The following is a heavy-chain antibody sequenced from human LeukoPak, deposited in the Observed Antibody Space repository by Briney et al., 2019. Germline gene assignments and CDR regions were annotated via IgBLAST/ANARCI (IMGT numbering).Heavy chain of an antibody. Sequence: PGGSLRLSCAASGFTFSSYDMHWVRQATGKGLEWVSGISIGGDSYYPGSVKGRFTISRENAKNSLYLQMNSLRTGDTAVYYCVRDIITTGLSGGFDLWGRGTLATVSS. CDR2: ISIGGDS. J-gene: IGHJ2*01. D-gene: IGHD3-22*01. V-gene: IGHV3-13*01. CDR3: VRDIITTGLSGGFDL. CDR1: GFTFSSYD.